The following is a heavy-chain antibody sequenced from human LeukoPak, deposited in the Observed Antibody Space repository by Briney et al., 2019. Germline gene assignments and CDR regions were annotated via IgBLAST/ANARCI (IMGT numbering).Heavy chain of an antibody. Sequence: SVKVSCKASGGTFSSYAISWVRQAPGQGLEWMGRIIPILGIASYAQKFQGRVTITADKSTSTAYMELSSLRSEDTAVYYCARRVYDSSDFDIWGQGTMVTVSS. CDR2: IIPILGIA. V-gene: IGHV1-69*04. CDR3: ARRVYDSSDFDI. CDR1: GGTFSSYA. D-gene: IGHD3-22*01. J-gene: IGHJ3*02.